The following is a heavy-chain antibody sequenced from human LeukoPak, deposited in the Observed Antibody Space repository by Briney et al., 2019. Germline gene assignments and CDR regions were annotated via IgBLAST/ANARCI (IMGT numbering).Heavy chain of an antibody. CDR1: GGSISSYY. Sequence: SETLSLTCTVSGGSISSYYWSWIRQPPGKGLEWVGYIYYSGSTNYNPSLKSRVTISVDTSKNQFSLKLSSVTAADTAVYYSARSPIVGRHGYYFDYWGQGTLVTVSS. J-gene: IGHJ4*02. V-gene: IGHV4-59*01. D-gene: IGHD1-26*01. CDR2: IYYSGST. CDR3: ARSPIVGRHGYYFDY.